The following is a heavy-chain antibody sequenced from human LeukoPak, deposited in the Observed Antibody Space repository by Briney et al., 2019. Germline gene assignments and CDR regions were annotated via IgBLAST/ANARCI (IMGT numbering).Heavy chain of an antibody. D-gene: IGHD3-22*01. Sequence: SETLSLTCTVSGGSISSYYWNLIRQPPGKGLEWIGYIFYSGSTNYNPSLKSRVTISVDTSKNQFSLKLSSVTAADTAVYYCARRGHYYDSSGLDYWGQGTLVTVSS. CDR1: GGSISSYY. V-gene: IGHV4-59*08. CDR2: IFYSGST. J-gene: IGHJ4*02. CDR3: ARRGHYYDSSGLDY.